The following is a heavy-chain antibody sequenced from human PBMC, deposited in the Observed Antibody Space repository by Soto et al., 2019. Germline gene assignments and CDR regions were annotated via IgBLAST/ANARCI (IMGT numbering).Heavy chain of an antibody. Sequence: QVQLKHWGAGLLKPSETLSLTCAVYGGSFSGYYWSWIRQPPVKGLEWIGEINHSGGTNYNPSLKSRVAISVDTSKNQYSLKLSSVTAADTDVFYCARLRWEQPWVFDYWGQGTLVTVSS. J-gene: IGHJ4*02. CDR3: ARLRWEQPWVFDY. CDR2: INHSGGT. CDR1: GGSFSGYY. D-gene: IGHD1-26*01. V-gene: IGHV4-34*02.